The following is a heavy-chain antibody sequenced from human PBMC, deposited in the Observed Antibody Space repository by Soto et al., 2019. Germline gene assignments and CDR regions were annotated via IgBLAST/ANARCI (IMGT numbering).Heavy chain of an antibody. Sequence: LSLTCSVSGFAISRGYYWSWVRQPPGKGLEWIGSIYPSVSSYHNPSLATRLRLSIDTSKNQFTLNLTSVTAADTALYFCAREKVGTTFFDNWGQGIQVTVSS. CDR1: GFAISRGYY. D-gene: IGHD1-1*01. V-gene: IGHV4-38-2*02. CDR2: IYPSVSS. CDR3: AREKVGTTFFDN. J-gene: IGHJ4*02.